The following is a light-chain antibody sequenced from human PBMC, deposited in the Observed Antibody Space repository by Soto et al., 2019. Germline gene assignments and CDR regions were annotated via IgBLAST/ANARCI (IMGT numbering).Light chain of an antibody. J-gene: IGKJ1*01. Sequence: DIPMTQSPDSLSASVGDRVTITCRASQGIRNDLGCYQRKPGKAPKRLIYAASSFQSGVPSRFSGCGSGTEFTLTINSLQPEDFATYYSVPHNSNPRPFGQGAKVEIK. CDR1: QGIRND. CDR2: AAS. V-gene: IGKV1-17*01. CDR3: VPHNSNPRP.